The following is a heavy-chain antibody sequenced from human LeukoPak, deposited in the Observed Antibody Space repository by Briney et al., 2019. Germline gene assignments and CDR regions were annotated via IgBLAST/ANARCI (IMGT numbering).Heavy chain of an antibody. D-gene: IGHD5-18*01. CDR3: AGDGGYSYGPFDC. CDR2: INHSGST. Sequence: SETLSLTCAVYGGSFSGYYWSWIRQPPGKGLEWIGEINHSGSTNYNPSLKSRVTISIDTSKNQFSLRLTSVTAADTAVYYCAGDGGYSYGPFDCWGQGTLVTVSS. V-gene: IGHV4-34*01. CDR1: GGSFSGYY. J-gene: IGHJ4*02.